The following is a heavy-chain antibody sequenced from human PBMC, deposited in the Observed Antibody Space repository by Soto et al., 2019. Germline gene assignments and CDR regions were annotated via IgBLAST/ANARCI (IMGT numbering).Heavy chain of an antibody. CDR1: GYTLPNYG. Sequence: AAVSVACEASGYTLPNYGISWVRQAPGQGLEWMGWISAYNGNTNYAQKLQGRVTMTTDTSTSTAYMKLRSLRSDDTAVYYCARGGGCSSTSCYERGWFDPWGQGTLVTVSS. CDR2: ISAYNGNT. CDR3: ARGGGCSSTSCYERGWFDP. J-gene: IGHJ5*02. V-gene: IGHV1-18*04. D-gene: IGHD2-2*01.